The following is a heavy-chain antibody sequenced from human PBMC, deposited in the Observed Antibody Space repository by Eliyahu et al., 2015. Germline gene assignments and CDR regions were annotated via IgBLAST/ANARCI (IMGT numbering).Heavy chain of an antibody. V-gene: IGHV3-21*01. Sequence: DVQLAVFGGGLVRPGGSLRLSCXASGFXFPSYHMNWVRQAPGKGLEWGSSVSTSSRYIFYADSVKGRFTISRDDAKNSVYLQMNSLRVEDTAVYYCARWGSCGGDCYYIDYWGQETLVTVSS. D-gene: IGHD2-21*02. CDR3: ARWGSCGGDCYYIDY. CDR1: GFXFPSYH. CDR2: VSTSSRYI. J-gene: IGHJ4*02.